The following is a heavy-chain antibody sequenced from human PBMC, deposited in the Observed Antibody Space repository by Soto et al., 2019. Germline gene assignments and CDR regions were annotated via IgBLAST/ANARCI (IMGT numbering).Heavy chain of an antibody. CDR3: AREKYSSSSLDY. CDR2: VSSSGSTI. J-gene: IGHJ4*02. D-gene: IGHD6-6*01. CDR1: GFTFSSYE. V-gene: IGHV3-48*03. Sequence: PGGSLRLSCAASGFTFSSYEMNWVRQAPGKGLEWVSYVSSSGSTIYYADSVKGRFTISRDNAKNSLYLQMNSLRAEGTAVYYCAREKYSSSSLDYWGQGTLVTVSS.